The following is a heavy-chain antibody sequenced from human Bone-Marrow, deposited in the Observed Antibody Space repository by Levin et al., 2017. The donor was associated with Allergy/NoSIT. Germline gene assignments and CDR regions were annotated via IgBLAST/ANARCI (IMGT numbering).Heavy chain of an antibody. CDR3: ARGLTGTTAYAY. CDR1: GDTFTNYP. Sequence: ASVKVSCKASGDTFTNYPITWVRQAPGQGLEWMGGVIPMLNAANYAQKFQGRVTFTADESTSTAYMELSGLTPDDTAVYYCARGLTGTTAYAYWGQGALVIVSS. D-gene: IGHD1-7*01. J-gene: IGHJ4*02. V-gene: IGHV1-69*13. CDR2: VIPMLNAA.